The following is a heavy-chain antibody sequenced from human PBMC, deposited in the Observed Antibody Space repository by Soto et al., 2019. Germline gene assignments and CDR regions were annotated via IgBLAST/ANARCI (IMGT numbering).Heavy chain of an antibody. D-gene: IGHD2-21*01. J-gene: IGHJ6*02. V-gene: IGHV3-23*01. CDR2: ISGSGGST. Sequence: PGGSLRLSCAASGFTFSSYAMSWVRQAPGKGLEWVSAISGSGGSTYYADSVKGRFTISRDNSKNTLYLQMNSLRAEDTAVYYCAKDIRQTRAYGMDVWGQGTTVTVSS. CDR3: AKDIRQTRAYGMDV. CDR1: GFTFSSYA.